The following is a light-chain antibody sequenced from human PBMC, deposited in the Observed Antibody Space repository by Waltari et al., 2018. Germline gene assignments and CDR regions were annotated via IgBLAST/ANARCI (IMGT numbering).Light chain of an antibody. CDR3: QQNNNWPPWT. J-gene: IGKJ1*01. CDR1: QRVRSK. V-gene: IGKV3-15*01. CDR2: GAS. Sequence: EIVMTQSPATPSVSPGERATLFCRASQRVRSKFTWYQQRPVKAPRLLIYGASTRATGIPARFSGSGSGTEFTLTISSLQSEDFAVYYCQQNNNWPPWTFGQGTKVEIK.